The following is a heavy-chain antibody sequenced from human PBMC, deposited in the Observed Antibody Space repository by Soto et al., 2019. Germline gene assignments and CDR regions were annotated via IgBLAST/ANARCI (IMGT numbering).Heavy chain of an antibody. V-gene: IGHV4-39*01. J-gene: IGHJ6*02. D-gene: IGHD2-2*01. CDR3: ARHARYCSSTSCYAAYYYGMDV. CDR2: IYYSGST. CDR1: GGSISSSSYY. Sequence: QLQLQESGPGLVKPSETLSLTCTVSGGSISSSSYYWGWIRQPPGKGLVWIGRIYYSGSTYSNPSLKSRVTISVDTSKKQYSLKLSSVTAADTDVYYCARHARYCSSTSCYAAYYYGMDVWGQGTTVTVSS.